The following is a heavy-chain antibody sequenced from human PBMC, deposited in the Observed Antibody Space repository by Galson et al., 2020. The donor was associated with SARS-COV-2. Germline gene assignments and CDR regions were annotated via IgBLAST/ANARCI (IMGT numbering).Heavy chain of an antibody. CDR3: AKDLDSGNYPEYLQR. V-gene: IGHV3-30*18. CDR2: ISYDGGNQ. J-gene: IGHJ1*01. CDR1: GFTFSSFG. D-gene: IGHD1-26*01. Sequence: GESLKISCAASGFTFSSFGIHWVRQATGKGLEWVALISYDGGNQYYAESVKGRLTISRDNSKNTVYLQMSSLRAEDTAVYYCAKDLDSGNYPEYLQRWGQGTLVTVSS.